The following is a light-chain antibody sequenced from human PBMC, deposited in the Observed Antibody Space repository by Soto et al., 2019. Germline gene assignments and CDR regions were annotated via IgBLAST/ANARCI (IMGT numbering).Light chain of an antibody. CDR3: SSYASGSTLVV. CDR1: SSDVGGYNY. Sequence: QSALTQPASVSESPGQSITIPCTGTSSDVGGYNYVSWYQQYPGKAPKLMIYDVTNRPSGVSDRFSGSKSGNRASLTISGLQAEDEAFYYGSSYASGSTLVVFGGGTKVTVL. V-gene: IGLV2-14*03. J-gene: IGLJ2*01. CDR2: DVT.